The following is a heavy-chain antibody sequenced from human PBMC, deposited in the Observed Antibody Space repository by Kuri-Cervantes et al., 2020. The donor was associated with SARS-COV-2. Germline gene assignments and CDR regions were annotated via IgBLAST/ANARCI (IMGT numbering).Heavy chain of an antibody. Sequence: GGSLRLSCSASGFTFSSYNMHWVRQPPGKGLEWVAIISFYRHDAHYADSVKCRFTISRDNSKNTLYLQMDSRTTEDTAVYYCARESSSSLNYYYGMDIWGQGTSVTVSS. CDR1: GFTFSSYN. V-gene: IGHV3-30*04. CDR3: ARESSSSLNYYYGMDI. CDR2: ISFYRHDA. J-gene: IGHJ6*02. D-gene: IGHD6-6*01.